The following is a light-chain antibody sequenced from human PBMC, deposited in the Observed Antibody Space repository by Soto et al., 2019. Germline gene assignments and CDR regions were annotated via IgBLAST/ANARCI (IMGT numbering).Light chain of an antibody. V-gene: IGKV3-15*01. CDR3: QQRSNWPIT. CDR2: GAS. J-gene: IGKJ5*01. CDR1: KSVRSN. Sequence: IRMTQYQATLSVSPGERATLACRASKSVRSNLDWYQKKTGQAPRLLIYGASTRATGIPARLSGSGYGTELTITISSMQSEDFEVYYCQQRSNWPITFGHGTRLEIK.